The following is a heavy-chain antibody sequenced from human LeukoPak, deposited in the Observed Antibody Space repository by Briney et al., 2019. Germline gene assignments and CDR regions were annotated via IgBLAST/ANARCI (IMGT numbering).Heavy chain of an antibody. D-gene: IGHD3-3*01. J-gene: IGHJ3*02. CDR1: GFTFSRYW. CDR3: ARPHSISGDDAFDI. V-gene: IGHV3-7*01. Sequence: GGSLRLSCAASGFTFSRYWMTWVRQAPGKGLEWVANIKQDGSEKYYVGSVMGRFTISRDNAKNSLFLQMNSLRAEGTAVYYCARPHSISGDDAFDIWGHGTMVSVSS. CDR2: IKQDGSEK.